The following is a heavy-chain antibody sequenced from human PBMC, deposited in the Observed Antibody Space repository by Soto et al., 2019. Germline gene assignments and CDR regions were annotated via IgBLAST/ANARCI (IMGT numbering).Heavy chain of an antibody. V-gene: IGHV3-23*01. Sequence: SLRLSCAASGFTFSSYSMSWVRQAPGKGLEWVSGFSTGGDGGTTYYIDSVKGRFTISRDNSKNMLFLQMNSLRGEDTAIYYCAKKVNSGSGSQYFDFWGQGILVTVSS. D-gene: IGHD3-10*01. CDR2: FSTGGDGGTT. J-gene: IGHJ4*02. CDR3: AKKVNSGSGSQYFDF. CDR1: GFTFSSYS.